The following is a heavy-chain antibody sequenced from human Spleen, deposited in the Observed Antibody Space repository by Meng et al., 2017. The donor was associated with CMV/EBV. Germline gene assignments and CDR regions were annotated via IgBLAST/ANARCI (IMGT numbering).Heavy chain of an antibody. CDR3: ARLHCSSTNSCAFDI. D-gene: IGHD2-2*01. CDR2: INWNGAGT. J-gene: IGHJ3*02. Sequence: SGFPFDEYGISWVRQAPGKGLEWVSGINWNGAGTGYADSVKGRFTISRDNAKNSLYLQMNSLRAEDTALYHCARLHCSSTNSCAFDIWGQGTMVTVSS. CDR1: GFPFDEYG. V-gene: IGHV3-20*01.